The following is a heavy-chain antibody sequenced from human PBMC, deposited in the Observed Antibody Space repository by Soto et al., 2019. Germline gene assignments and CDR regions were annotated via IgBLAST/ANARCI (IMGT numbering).Heavy chain of an antibody. V-gene: IGHV3-23*01. CDR2: FSGGRDTT. D-gene: IGHD2-21*01. J-gene: IGHJ4*02. CDR1: GFTFSSYA. Sequence: SLRLSCVASGFTFSSYATSWVRQAPGQRLEWVATFSGGRDTTWHADSVKGRFTVSRDSSKNTLSLQMNSLRPEDTALYYCAKATSATCTGSICYSFDYWGQGTLVTVSS. CDR3: AKATSATCTGSICYSFDY.